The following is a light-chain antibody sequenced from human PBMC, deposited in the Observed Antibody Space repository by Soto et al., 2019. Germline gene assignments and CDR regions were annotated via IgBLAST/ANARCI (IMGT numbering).Light chain of an antibody. CDR2: EVS. CDR1: SSDIGSNNY. J-gene: IGLJ3*02. Sequence: QSALTQPASVCGSPGQSITISCNGTSSDIGSNNYVSWFQQRPGKAPTLIIYEVSNRPSGVSTHFSGSKSGNTASLTISGLLPEDEAEYYCSSYTTTTRLFGGGTKLTVL. V-gene: IGLV2-14*01. CDR3: SSYTTTTRL.